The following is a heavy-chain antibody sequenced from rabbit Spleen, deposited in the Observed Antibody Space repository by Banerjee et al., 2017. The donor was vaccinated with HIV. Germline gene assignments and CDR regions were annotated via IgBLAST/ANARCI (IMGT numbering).Heavy chain of an antibody. CDR3: ARGSATMTMVIIGFYLSL. CDR1: GFSFSDRDV. Sequence: QEQLVESGGGLVKPEGSLTLTCKASGFSFSDRDVMCWVRQAPGKGLEWIACINIVTYKAVYATWAKGRFTISKTSSTTVTLQMTTLTAADTATYFCARGSATMTMVIIGFYLSLWGPGTLVTVS. D-gene: IGHD2-1*01. V-gene: IGHV1S45*01. J-gene: IGHJ4*01. CDR2: INIVTYKA.